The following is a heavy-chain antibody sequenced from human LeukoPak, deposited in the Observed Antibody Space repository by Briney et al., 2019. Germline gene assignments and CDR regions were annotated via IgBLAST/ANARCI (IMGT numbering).Heavy chain of an antibody. Sequence: SVKVSCXASGGTFSSYAISWVRQAPGQGLEWMGGIIPIFGTANYAQKFQGRVTITADESTSTAYMELSSLRSEDTAVYYCARDRVDTAMVKGFDYWGQGTLVTVSS. CDR3: ARDRVDTAMVKGFDY. D-gene: IGHD5-18*01. CDR2: IIPIFGTA. V-gene: IGHV1-69*13. CDR1: GGTFSSYA. J-gene: IGHJ4*02.